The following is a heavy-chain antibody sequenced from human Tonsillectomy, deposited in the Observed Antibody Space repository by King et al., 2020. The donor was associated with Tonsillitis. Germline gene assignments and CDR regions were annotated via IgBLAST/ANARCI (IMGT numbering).Heavy chain of an antibody. V-gene: IGHV3-30-3*01. CDR2: ISYDGSNK. D-gene: IGHD1-26*01. Sequence: VQLVESGGGVVQPGRSLRLSCAASGFTFSSYAMNWVRQAPGKGLEWVAVISYDGSNKYFADSVKGRFTISRDNSKNTLYLQMNSLRAEDTAVYYCARDGWWELTNYYVYGMDVWGQGTTVTVSS. J-gene: IGHJ6*02. CDR1: GFTFSSYA. CDR3: ARDGWWELTNYYVYGMDV.